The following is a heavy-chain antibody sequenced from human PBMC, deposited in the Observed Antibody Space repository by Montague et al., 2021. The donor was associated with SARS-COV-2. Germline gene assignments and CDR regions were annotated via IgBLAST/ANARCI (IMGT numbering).Heavy chain of an antibody. CDR1: GFTFSSYW. CDR3: ASGSFLGVAPGDY. Sequence: SLRLSCAASGFTFSSYWMHWVRQAPGEGLVWVSRINSDESSTSYADSVKGRFTISRDNAKNTLYLQMNSLRAEDTAVYYCASGSFLGVAPGDYWGQGTLVTVSS. J-gene: IGHJ4*02. CDR2: INSDESST. V-gene: IGHV3-74*01. D-gene: IGHD3-10*01.